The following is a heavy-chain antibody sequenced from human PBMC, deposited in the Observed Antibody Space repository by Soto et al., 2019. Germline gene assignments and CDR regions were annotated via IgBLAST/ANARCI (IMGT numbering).Heavy chain of an antibody. J-gene: IGHJ1*01. D-gene: IGHD6-19*01. Sequence: GGSLRLSCAASGFTFSDYYMSWIRQAPGKGLEWVSYISSSSSYTNYADSVKGRFTISRDNAKNSLYLQMNSLRAEDTAVYYCARYRGTVADPEYFQHWGQGTLVTVSS. V-gene: IGHV3-11*03. CDR2: ISSSSSYT. CDR1: GFTFSDYY. CDR3: ARYRGTVADPEYFQH.